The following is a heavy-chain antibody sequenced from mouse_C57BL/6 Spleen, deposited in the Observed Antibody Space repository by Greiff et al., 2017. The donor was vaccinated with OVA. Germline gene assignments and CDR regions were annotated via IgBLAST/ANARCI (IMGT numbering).Heavy chain of an antibody. V-gene: IGHV1-82*01. Sequence: QVQLQQSGPELVKPGASVKISCKASGYAFSSSWMNWVKQRPGKGLEWIGRIYPGDGDINYNGKFKGKATLTADNSSSTAYMQLSSLTSEDSAVYFCAKLSFDYWGKGPTLTVSS. CDR1: GYAFSSSW. CDR2: IYPGDGDI. J-gene: IGHJ2*01. CDR3: AKLSFDY.